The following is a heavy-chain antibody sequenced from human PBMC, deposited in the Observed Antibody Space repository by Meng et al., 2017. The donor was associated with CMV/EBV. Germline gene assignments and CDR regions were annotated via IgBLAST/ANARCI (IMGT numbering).Heavy chain of an antibody. V-gene: IGHV3-30-3*01. CDR2: ISYDGSNK. CDR3: ARDTLSTVTTVPHYGMDV. D-gene: IGHD4-11*01. J-gene: IGHJ6*02. Sequence: GESLKISCAASGFTFSSYAMHWVRQAPGKGLEWVAVISYDGSNKYYADSVKGRFTIPRDNSKNTLYLQMNSLRAEDTAVYYCARDTLSTVTTVPHYGMDVWGQGTTVTVSS. CDR1: GFTFSSYA.